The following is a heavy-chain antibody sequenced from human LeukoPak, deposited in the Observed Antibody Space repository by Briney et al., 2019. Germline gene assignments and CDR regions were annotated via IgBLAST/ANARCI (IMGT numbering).Heavy chain of an antibody. CDR2: NSSSGSTI. J-gene: IGHJ3*02. CDR3: ARETGENAFDI. Sequence: PGGSLRLSCAASGFTFSSYEMNWVRQAPGKGLEWVSYNSSSGSTIYYADSVKGRFTISRDNAKNSLYLQMNSLRAEDTAVYYCARETGENAFDIWGRGTMVTVSS. CDR1: GFTFSSYE. D-gene: IGHD7-27*01. V-gene: IGHV3-48*03.